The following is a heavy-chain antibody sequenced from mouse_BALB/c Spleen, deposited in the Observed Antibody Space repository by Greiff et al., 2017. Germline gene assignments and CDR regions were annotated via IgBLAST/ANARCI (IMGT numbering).Heavy chain of an antibody. CDR1: GYAFSSYW. CDR2: IYHGDGDT. V-gene: IGHV1-80*01. D-gene: IGHD4-1*01. Sequence: VQLQQSGAELVRPGSSVKISCKASGYAFSSYWMNWVKQRPGQGLEWIGQIYHGDGDTNYNGKFKGKATLTADKSSSTAYMQLSSLTSEDSAVYFCAGRSGTQYFDDWGAGTTVTVSA. CDR3: AGRSGTQYFDD. J-gene: IGHJ1*01.